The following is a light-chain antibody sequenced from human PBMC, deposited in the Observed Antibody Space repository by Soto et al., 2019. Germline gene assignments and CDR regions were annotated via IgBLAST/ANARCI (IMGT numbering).Light chain of an antibody. CDR2: WAS. V-gene: IGKV4-1*01. Sequence: DIVMTQSPDSLAVSLGERFTITCKSSQSVLYSSNNRNYLAWYQQKPGQPPKLLIYWASTRESGVPDRFSGSGSGTDFTLTISSLQAEDVAVYYCQQYYSTPPITFGQGTRLEI. CDR1: QSVLYSSNNRNY. J-gene: IGKJ5*01. CDR3: QQYYSTPPIT.